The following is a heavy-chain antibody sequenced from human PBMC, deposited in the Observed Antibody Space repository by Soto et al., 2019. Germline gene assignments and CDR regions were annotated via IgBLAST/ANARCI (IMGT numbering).Heavy chain of an antibody. CDR2: LDQSGGT. CDR3: AREDSYGWSGENLDV. CDR1: GDSLRGQS. V-gene: IGHV4-34*01. J-gene: IGHJ6*02. D-gene: IGHD6-19*01. Sequence: QVQLQQWGAGLLKASETLSLTCAVVGDSLRGQSWNWIRQSPGKGLEWIGELDQSGGTNYNPSLKSRAIISDDTSKNQFSLTLTSVTAADTAVYYCAREDSYGWSGENLDVWGQGTTVTVSS.